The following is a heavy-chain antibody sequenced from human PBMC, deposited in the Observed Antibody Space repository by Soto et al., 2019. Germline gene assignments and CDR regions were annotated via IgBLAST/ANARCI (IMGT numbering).Heavy chain of an antibody. CDR1: GFTFSSYA. D-gene: IGHD2-8*01. CDR3: AKDIVLMVYAMPRVDYYYMDV. CDR2: ISGSGGST. V-gene: IGHV3-23*01. J-gene: IGHJ6*03. Sequence: PGGSLRLSCAASGFTFSSYAMSWVRQAPGKGLEWVSAISGSGGSTYYADSVKGRFTISRDNSKNTLYLQMNSLRAEDTAVYYCAKDIVLMVYAMPRVDYYYMDVWGKGTTVTVSS.